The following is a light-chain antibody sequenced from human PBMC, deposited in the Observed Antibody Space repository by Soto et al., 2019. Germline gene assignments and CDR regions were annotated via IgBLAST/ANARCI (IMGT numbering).Light chain of an antibody. CDR3: QQHRNWPLT. J-gene: IGKJ4*01. CDR2: GAS. Sequence: EMVMTQSPATLSVSPGERVTLSCRASQSVSNSLAWYQQKPGQAPRLLIYGASTRATGIPARFSGSGSGTEFTLTISSLQSEDFAVYYCQQHRNWPLTFGGGTKVEIK. CDR1: QSVSNS. V-gene: IGKV3-15*01.